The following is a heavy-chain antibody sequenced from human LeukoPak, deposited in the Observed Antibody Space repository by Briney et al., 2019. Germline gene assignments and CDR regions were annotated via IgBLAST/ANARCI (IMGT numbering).Heavy chain of an antibody. J-gene: IGHJ6*04. CDR2: IHTSGST. D-gene: IGHD6-19*01. CDR3: ARSSGWYHPV. CDR1: GGSISSGSYY. V-gene: IGHV4-61*02. Sequence: SQTLSLTCSVSGGSISSGSYYWSWIRQPAGKGLEWIGRIHTSGSTNYNPSLKSRVTISVDTSKNQFSLKLSSVTAADTAVYYCARSSGWYHPVWGKGTTVTVSS.